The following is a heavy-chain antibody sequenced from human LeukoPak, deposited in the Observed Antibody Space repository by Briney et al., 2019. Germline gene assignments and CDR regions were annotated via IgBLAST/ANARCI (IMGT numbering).Heavy chain of an antibody. Sequence: GGSLRLSCAASGFTFSSYAMHWVRQAPGKGLEWVAVISYDGSNKYYADSVKGRFTISRDNSKNTLYLQMNSLRAEDTAVYYCAKGGANIAVAGTSFDYWGQGTLVTVSS. CDR2: ISYDGSNK. CDR3: AKGGANIAVAGTSFDY. J-gene: IGHJ4*02. D-gene: IGHD6-19*01. CDR1: GFTFSSYA. V-gene: IGHV3-30-3*01.